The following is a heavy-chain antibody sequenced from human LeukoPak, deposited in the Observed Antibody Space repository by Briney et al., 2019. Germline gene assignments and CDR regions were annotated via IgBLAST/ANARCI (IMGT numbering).Heavy chain of an antibody. Sequence: ASVKVSCKASGYTFTSYYMHCVRQAPGQGLEWMGIINPSGGSTSYAQKFQGRVTMTRDTSTSTVYMELSSLRSEDTAVYYCARDSIRNNALDYWGQGTLVTVSS. CDR3: ARDSIRNNALDY. CDR1: GYTFTSYY. J-gene: IGHJ4*02. V-gene: IGHV1-46*01. CDR2: INPSGGST. D-gene: IGHD1/OR15-1a*01.